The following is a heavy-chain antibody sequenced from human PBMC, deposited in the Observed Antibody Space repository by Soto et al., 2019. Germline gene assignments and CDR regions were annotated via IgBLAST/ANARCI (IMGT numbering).Heavy chain of an antibody. Sequence: SQTLSRTCAISGDSVSANRGAWNWIRQSPSRGLEWLGRTYYRSKWYNDYAVSVKSRITINPDTSKNQFSLQLNSVTPEDTAVYYCARAVVPHKTFDYWGQGTLVTVSS. J-gene: IGHJ4*02. CDR2: TYYRSKWYN. D-gene: IGHD2-2*01. CDR3: ARAVVPHKTFDY. V-gene: IGHV6-1*01. CDR1: GDSVSANRGA.